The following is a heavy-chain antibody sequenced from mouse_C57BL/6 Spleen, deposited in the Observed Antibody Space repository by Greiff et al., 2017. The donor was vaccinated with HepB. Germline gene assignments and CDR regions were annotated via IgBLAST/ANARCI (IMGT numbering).Heavy chain of an antibody. V-gene: IGHV2-2*01. J-gene: IGHJ4*01. Sequence: QVQLQQSGPGLVQPSQRLSITCTVSGFSLTSYGVHWVRQSPGKGLEWLGVIWSGGSTDYNAAFISRLSISKDNSKSQVFFKMNSLQADDTAIYYCARGIYYDYDYYAMDYWGQGTSVTVSS. CDR1: GFSLTSYG. D-gene: IGHD2-4*01. CDR2: IWSGGST. CDR3: ARGIYYDYDYYAMDY.